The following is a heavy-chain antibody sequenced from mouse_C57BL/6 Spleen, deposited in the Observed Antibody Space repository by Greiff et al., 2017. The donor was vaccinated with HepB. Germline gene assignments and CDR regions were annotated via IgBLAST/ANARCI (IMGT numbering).Heavy chain of an antibody. V-gene: IGHV5-17*01. CDR1: GFTFSDYG. CDR2: ISSGSSTI. Sequence: EVQVVESGGGLVKPGGSLKLSCAASGFTFSDYGMHWVRQAPEKGLEWVAYISSGSSTIYYTDTVKGRFTISRDNAKNTLFLQMTSLRSEDTAMYYCAREYYGSDYAMDYWGQGTSVTVSS. CDR3: AREYYGSDYAMDY. D-gene: IGHD1-1*01. J-gene: IGHJ4*01.